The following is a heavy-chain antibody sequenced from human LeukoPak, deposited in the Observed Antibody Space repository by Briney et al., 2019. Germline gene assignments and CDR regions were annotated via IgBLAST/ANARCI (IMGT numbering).Heavy chain of an antibody. CDR1: GYTLTELS. CDR3: ATDIVVVTATDY. Sequence: ASVKVSCKVSGYTLTELSMNWVRQAPGKGLEWMGGFDPEDGETIYAQKFQGRVTMTEDTSTDTAYMELSSLRSEDTAVYYCATDIVVVTATDYWGQGTLVTVSS. J-gene: IGHJ4*02. CDR2: FDPEDGET. V-gene: IGHV1-24*01. D-gene: IGHD2-21*02.